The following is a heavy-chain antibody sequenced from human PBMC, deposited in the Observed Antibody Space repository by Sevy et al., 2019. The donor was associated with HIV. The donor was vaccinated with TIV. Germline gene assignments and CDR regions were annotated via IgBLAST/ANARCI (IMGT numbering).Heavy chain of an antibody. J-gene: IGHJ5*02. V-gene: IGHV1-18*01. CDR1: GYTFTSYG. CDR3: ARDTVTDDIVVVPAAYNWFDP. D-gene: IGHD2-2*01. Sequence: ASVKVSCKASGYTFTSYGISWVRQAPGQGLEWMGWISAYNGNRNYAQMLQGRVTMTTDTSTSTAYMELRSLRSDDTAVYYCARDTVTDDIVVVPAAYNWFDPWGQGTLVTVSS. CDR2: ISAYNGNR.